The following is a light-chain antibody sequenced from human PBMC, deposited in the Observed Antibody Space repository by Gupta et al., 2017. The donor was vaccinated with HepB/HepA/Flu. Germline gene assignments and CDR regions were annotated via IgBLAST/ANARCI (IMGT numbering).Light chain of an antibody. V-gene: IGKV1-39*01. CDR1: QSIHSY. J-gene: IGKJ1*01. Sequence: DIPLTQSPSSLSASVGDRVTITCRASQSIHSYLNWYQQKPGKAPKVLIYAASVVVSGVPSRFSGSGSGTDFTLTISSLQPEDGATYYCQQSDSKPRTFGQGTKVEV. CDR3: QQSDSKPRT. CDR2: AAS.